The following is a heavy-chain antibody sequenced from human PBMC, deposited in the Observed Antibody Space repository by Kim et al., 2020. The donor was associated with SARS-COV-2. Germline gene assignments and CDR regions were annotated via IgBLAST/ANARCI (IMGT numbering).Heavy chain of an antibody. D-gene: IGHD2-15*01. CDR3: AGLLAPRLVAAIHGMDV. CDR2: INHSGST. V-gene: IGHV4-34*01. CDR1: GGSFSGYY. J-gene: IGHJ6*02. Sequence: SETLSLTCAVYGGSFSGYYWSWIRQPPGKGLEWIGEINHSGSTNYNPSLKSRVTISVDTSKNQFSLKLSSVTAADTAVYYCAGLLAPRLVAAIHGMDVWGQGTTVTVSS.